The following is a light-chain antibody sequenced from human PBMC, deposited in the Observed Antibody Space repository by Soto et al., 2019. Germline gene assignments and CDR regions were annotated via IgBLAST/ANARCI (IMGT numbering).Light chain of an antibody. CDR3: HQYAGAPST. Sequence: EIVLTQSPGTLSLSPGERATLSCRASQTVTSNYLAWYQRKPGQPPRLLIYGASSRATDIPGRFSGSGSGTDFTLTITRLEPEDFAVDICHQYAGAPSTFGQGTKVDIK. J-gene: IGKJ1*01. CDR1: QTVTSNY. V-gene: IGKV3-20*01. CDR2: GAS.